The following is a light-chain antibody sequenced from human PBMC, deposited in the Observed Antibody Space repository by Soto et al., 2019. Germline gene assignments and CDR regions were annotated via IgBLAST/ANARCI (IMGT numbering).Light chain of an antibody. Sequence: QSALTQPASVSGSPGQSITISCTGTSSDVGHYNLVSWYQQHPGKAPKLMIYEGNKWPSGVSNRFSGSKSGNTASLTISGLQAEDEADYYCCSYARSNTFVFGTGTKVTVL. J-gene: IGLJ1*01. CDR1: SSDVGHYNL. CDR2: EGN. CDR3: CSYARSNTFV. V-gene: IGLV2-23*03.